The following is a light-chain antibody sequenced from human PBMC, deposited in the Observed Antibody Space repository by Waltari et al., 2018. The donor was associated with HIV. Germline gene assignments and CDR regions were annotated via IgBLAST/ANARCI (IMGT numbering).Light chain of an antibody. CDR3: SSYTSSSRV. J-gene: IGLJ3*02. CDR2: DVS. CDR1: SSDLGGYTY. Sequence: QSALTLPASVSGSPGQSITITCTGTSSDLGGYTYVPWYQQHPGKAPKRMIYDVSNRPSGVSNRFSGSKSGNTASLTISGLQAEDEADYYCSSYTSSSRVFGGGTKLTVL. V-gene: IGLV2-14*03.